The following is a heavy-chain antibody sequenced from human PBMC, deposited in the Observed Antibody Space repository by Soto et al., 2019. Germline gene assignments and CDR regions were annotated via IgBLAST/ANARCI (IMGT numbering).Heavy chain of an antibody. D-gene: IGHD2-2*01. CDR2: IVCGSGNT. J-gene: IGHJ3*02. CDR1: GSTFTSSA. Sequence: QMQLVQSGPEVKKPGTSVKVSCKASGSTFTSSAVHWVRQARGHRLEWIGWIVCGSGNTNYAQKFQERVTITRDMATSTAYMELSSLRSEDTAVYSCAAERDCSSTSCQGIDAFDIWGQGTMVTVSS. V-gene: IGHV1-58*01. CDR3: AAERDCSSTSCQGIDAFDI.